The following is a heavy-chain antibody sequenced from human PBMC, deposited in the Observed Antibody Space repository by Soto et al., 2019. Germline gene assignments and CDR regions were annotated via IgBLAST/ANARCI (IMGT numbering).Heavy chain of an antibody. CDR2: MKPNSGDT. CDR1: GYTFTSYD. J-gene: IGHJ6*02. Sequence: GASVKVSCKTSGYTFTSYDINWVRQAPGQGLEWMGWMKPNSGDTGYAPKFQGRVNMTRNTSTGTAYMELSSLISEDTAVYYCARRRAVVAARPYYYYATDVWGQGTTVTVSS. V-gene: IGHV1-8*01. D-gene: IGHD6-6*01. CDR3: ARRRAVVAARPYYYYATDV.